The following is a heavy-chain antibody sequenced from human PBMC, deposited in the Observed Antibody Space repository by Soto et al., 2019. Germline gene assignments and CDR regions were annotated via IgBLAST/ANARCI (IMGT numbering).Heavy chain of an antibody. J-gene: IGHJ6*02. CDR2: VSGYSGHS. Sequence: QVHLVQSGAEVKKPGASVKVSCKASNETLTTYGISWVRQAPGQGLEWMGWVSGYSGHSSSAQEFQDRVIMTTDTSTNTAYRELRSLISNDSAVYFCARDSSSAGYYYGMDVWGQWPKVTVSS. CDR3: ARDSSSAGYYYGMDV. V-gene: IGHV1-18*01. CDR1: NETLTTYG. D-gene: IGHD6-6*01.